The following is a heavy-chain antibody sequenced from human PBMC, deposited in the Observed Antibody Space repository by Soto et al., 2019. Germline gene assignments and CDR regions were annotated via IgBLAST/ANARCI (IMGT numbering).Heavy chain of an antibody. CDR2: IKEDGSET. CDR3: VTSGGGGRSGSYEVFDI. V-gene: IGHV3-7*01. Sequence: PGGSLRLSCAASGFSFSGYWMSWVRQAPGKGLEWLANIKEDGSETSYVDSVKGRFTISRDNSKDSLYLQMSGLRAEDTAVYYCVTSGGGGRSGSYEVFDIWGQGTMVTVSS. D-gene: IGHD3-10*01. CDR1: GFSFSGYW. J-gene: IGHJ3*02.